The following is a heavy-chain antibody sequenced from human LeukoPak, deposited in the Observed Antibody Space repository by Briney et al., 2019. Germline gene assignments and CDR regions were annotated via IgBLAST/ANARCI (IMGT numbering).Heavy chain of an antibody. Sequence: PSETLSLTCSVSGGSITTSSYYWGWIRQPPEKGLEWIGSIYYTGGTYYSPSLKSRVTISVDTSKNQFSLKLSTVTAADTAVYYCARHGGTRVTLVEVYYFDYWGQGTLVTVSS. V-gene: IGHV4-39*01. CDR2: IYYTGGT. CDR3: ARHGGTRVTLVEVYYFDY. CDR1: GGSITTSSYY. J-gene: IGHJ4*02. D-gene: IGHD4-11*01.